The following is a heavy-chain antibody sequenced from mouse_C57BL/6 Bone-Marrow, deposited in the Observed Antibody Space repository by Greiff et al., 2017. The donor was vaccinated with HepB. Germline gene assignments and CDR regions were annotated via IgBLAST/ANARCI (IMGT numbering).Heavy chain of an antibody. V-gene: IGHV1-72*01. J-gene: IGHJ3*01. CDR3: ARVHYGSSAWFAY. Sequence: VQLQQPGAELVKPGASVKLSCKASGYTFTSYWMHWVKQRPGRGLEWIGRIDPNSGGTKYNEKFKSQATLTVDKPSSTAYMQLSSLTSEDSAVYYCARVHYGSSAWFAYWGQGTLVTVSA. D-gene: IGHD1-1*01. CDR2: IDPNSGGT. CDR1: GYTFTSYW.